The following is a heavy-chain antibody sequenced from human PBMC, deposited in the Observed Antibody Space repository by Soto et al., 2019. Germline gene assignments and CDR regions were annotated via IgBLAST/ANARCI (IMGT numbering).Heavy chain of an antibody. Sequence: SETLSLTCTVSGGSISSYYWIWIRQPPGKGLEWIGYIYYSGSTNYNPSLKSRVTISVDTSKNQFSLKLSSVTAADTAVYYCASMVRGGSYYYYGMDVWGQGTTVTVSS. J-gene: IGHJ6*02. D-gene: IGHD3-10*01. CDR1: GGSISSYY. V-gene: IGHV4-59*01. CDR3: ASMVRGGSYYYYGMDV. CDR2: IYYSGST.